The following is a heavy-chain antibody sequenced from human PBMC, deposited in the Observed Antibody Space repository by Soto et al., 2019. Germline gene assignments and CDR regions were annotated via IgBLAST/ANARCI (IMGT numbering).Heavy chain of an antibody. CDR1: GGSISSYY. Sequence: PSETLSLTCTVSGGSISSYYWSWIRQPPGKGLEWIGYIYYSGSTNYNPSLKSRVTISVDTSKNQFSLKLSSVTAADTAVYYCSRIKRISIFGVVGAGYYYMGVWGKGTTVTDSS. CDR3: SRIKRISIFGVVGAGYYYMGV. J-gene: IGHJ6*03. D-gene: IGHD3-3*01. V-gene: IGHV4-59*01. CDR2: IYYSGST.